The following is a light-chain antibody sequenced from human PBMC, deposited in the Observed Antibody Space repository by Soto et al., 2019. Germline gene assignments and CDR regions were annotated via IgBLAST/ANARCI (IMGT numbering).Light chain of an antibody. V-gene: IGKV3-15*01. Sequence: EMVMTQSPATLSVSPGERATLSCRASQSVSSNLAWYQQQPGQAPRLLIYGASTRATGIPARFSGSGSGTEFTLTISSLQSEDFAVYYCQQYNNWTPSWTFGQGTKVDIK. CDR1: QSVSSN. J-gene: IGKJ1*01. CDR2: GAS. CDR3: QQYNNWTPSWT.